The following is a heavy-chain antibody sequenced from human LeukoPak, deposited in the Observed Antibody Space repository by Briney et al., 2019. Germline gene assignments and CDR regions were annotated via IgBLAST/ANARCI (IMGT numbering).Heavy chain of an antibody. D-gene: IGHD3-9*01. CDR1: GFTFSSFG. CDR3: AKVLVLTRLPTCFDY. J-gene: IGHJ4*02. CDR2: VSYDGSNK. V-gene: IGHV3-30*18. Sequence: PGGSLRLSCAASGFTFSSFGMHWVRQAPGKGREWVAVVSYDGSNKYYAESVKGRFTISRDNSKNTLYLQMNSLRAEDTAVYYCAKVLVLTRLPTCFDYWGQGTLVTVSS.